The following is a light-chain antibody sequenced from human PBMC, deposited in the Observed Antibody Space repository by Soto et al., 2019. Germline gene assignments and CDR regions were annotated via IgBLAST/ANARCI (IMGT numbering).Light chain of an antibody. CDR1: PTVNSIY. Sequence: VVLSQCPDTLSFSRGERTTLSGRASPTVNSIYISWCQTKPDQAPTLLLLGTACRARGSPDRFSARRSGTVFTLTISRLEPEDFAMYHCQHNANAPPYSFGLGTKVDIK. CDR3: QHNANAPPYS. CDR2: GTA. V-gene: IGKV3-20*01. J-gene: IGKJ2*01.